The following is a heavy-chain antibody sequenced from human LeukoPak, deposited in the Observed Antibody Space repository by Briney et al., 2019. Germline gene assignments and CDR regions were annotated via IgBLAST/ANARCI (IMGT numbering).Heavy chain of an antibody. Sequence: GGALRLSCAASGFNFRSFAMHWVRQAPGKGLEWVTFIGYDGTDKYYADSVKGRFTISRDNSKNTLSLHMNSLRAEDTAVYYCARDLTYNSWYYFDSWGQGTLVTVSS. J-gene: IGHJ4*02. V-gene: IGHV3-30*02. CDR1: GFNFRSFA. D-gene: IGHD6-13*01. CDR2: IGYDGTDK. CDR3: ARDLTYNSWYYFDS.